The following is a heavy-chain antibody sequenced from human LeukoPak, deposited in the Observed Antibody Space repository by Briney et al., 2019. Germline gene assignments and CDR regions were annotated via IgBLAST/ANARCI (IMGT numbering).Heavy chain of an antibody. D-gene: IGHD5-24*01. V-gene: IGHV4-59*01. Sequence: SETLSLTCNVSGDSFRAYYWIWIRQPPGKGLEWIGYLYYGGSTSYNPSLKSRVTFSVDTSKNQFSLKLNSATAADTAVYYCARGRDGYTLDYYYYHYMDVWGKGTTVTVSS. CDR2: LYYGGST. CDR1: GDSFRAYY. CDR3: ARGRDGYTLDYYYYHYMDV. J-gene: IGHJ6*03.